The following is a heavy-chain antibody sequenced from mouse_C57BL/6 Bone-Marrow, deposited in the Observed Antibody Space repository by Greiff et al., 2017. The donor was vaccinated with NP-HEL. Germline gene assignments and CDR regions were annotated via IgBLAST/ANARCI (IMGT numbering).Heavy chain of an antibody. CDR1: GYTFTSYW. CDR3: ARGGDYGSSLYAMDY. V-gene: IGHV1-50*01. J-gene: IGHJ4*01. CDR2: IDPSDSYT. D-gene: IGHD1-1*01. Sequence: QVQLQQPGAELVKPGASVKLSCKASGYTFTSYWMQWVKQRPGQGLEWIGEIDPSDSYTNYNQKFKGKATLTVDTSSSTAYMQLSSLTSEDSAVYYCARGGDYGSSLYAMDYWGQGTSFTVSS.